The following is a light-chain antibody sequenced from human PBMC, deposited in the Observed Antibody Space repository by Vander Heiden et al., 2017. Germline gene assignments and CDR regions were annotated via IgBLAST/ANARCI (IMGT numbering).Light chain of an antibody. V-gene: IGLV2-8*01. CDR3: GSYAAYNSDVV. CDR1: SSDIGAYYY. J-gene: IGLJ2*01. Sequence: QSALTQPPSASGSPGQSVTISCTGTSSDIGAYYYVPWYQQHPGKAPKLIIYEVTKRPSGVPDRFSGSKSGNTASLTVSGLQVEDEAYYFCGSYAAYNSDVVFGGGTKLTVL. CDR2: EVT.